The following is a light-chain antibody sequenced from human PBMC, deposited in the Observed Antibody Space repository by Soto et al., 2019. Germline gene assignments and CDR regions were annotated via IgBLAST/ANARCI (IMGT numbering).Light chain of an antibody. CDR2: GAS. CDR3: QQYTSPPWT. CDR1: QSVPGNY. V-gene: IGKV3-20*01. Sequence: EIVLTQAPGTLSLSPGERATLSCRASQSVPGNYLAGLQHKPGQAPRLLIYGASSRAIGIPDRFSGSGSGTDFTLTISRLETEDCAVYYCQQYTSPPWTLGQGTKVETK. J-gene: IGKJ1*01.